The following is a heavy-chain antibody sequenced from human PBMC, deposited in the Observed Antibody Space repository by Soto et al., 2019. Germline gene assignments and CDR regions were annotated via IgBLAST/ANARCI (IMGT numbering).Heavy chain of an antibody. V-gene: IGHV1-2*04. CDR1: GYTFTGYY. D-gene: IGHD2-15*01. CDR3: ARGRGVVVVAASHDDYYYGMDV. Sequence: ASVKVSCKASGYTFTGYYMHWVRQAPGQGLEWMGWINPNSGGTNYAQKFQGWVTMTRDTSISTAYMELSRLRSDDTAVYYCARGRGVVVVAASHDDYYYGMDVWPQGTTVTVSS. J-gene: IGHJ6*02. CDR2: INPNSGGT.